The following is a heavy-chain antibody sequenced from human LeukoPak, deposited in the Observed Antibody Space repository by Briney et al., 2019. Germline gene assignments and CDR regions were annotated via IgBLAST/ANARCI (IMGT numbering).Heavy chain of an antibody. Sequence: GSLRLSCAASGFTFSSYGMHWVRQAPGKGLEWVSYISSSSSTIYYADSVKGRFTISRDNAKNSLYLQMNGLRAEDTAVYYCARDTSLVWYSTGCPPDYWGQGTLVTVSS. V-gene: IGHV3-48*01. D-gene: IGHD6-19*01. J-gene: IGHJ4*02. CDR3: ARDTSLVWYSTGCPPDY. CDR2: ISSSSSTI. CDR1: GFTFSSYG.